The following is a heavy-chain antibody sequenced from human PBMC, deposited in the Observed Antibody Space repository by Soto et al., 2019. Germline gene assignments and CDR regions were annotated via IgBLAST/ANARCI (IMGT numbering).Heavy chain of an antibody. CDR2: IYPGDSDT. CDR1: GNSFTSYW. CDR3: ARLPSTVSSYFDY. J-gene: IGHJ4*02. D-gene: IGHD4-17*01. V-gene: IGHV5-51*01. Sequence: GESLKISCKGSGNSFTSYWIGWVRQKPGKGLEWMGIIYPGDSDTRYSPSFQGQVTISADKSISTAYLQWSSLKASDTAMYSCARLPSTVSSYFDYWGQGALVTVSS.